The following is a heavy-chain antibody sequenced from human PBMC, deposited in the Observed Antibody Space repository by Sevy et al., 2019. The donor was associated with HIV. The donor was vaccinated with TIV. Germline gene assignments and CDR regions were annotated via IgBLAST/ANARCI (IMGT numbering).Heavy chain of an antibody. D-gene: IGHD2-15*01. V-gene: IGHV3-33*01. Sequence: GGSLRLSCAASGFTFSSRGMHWVRQAPGKGLEWVAVSWSDGNNKNYADSVKGRFTISRDSSKNTVYLQMNSLRVDDTAMYYCAREDIVEEVTQLKHYYYGMDVWGQGTTVTVSS. CDR1: GFTFSSRG. J-gene: IGHJ6*02. CDR2: SWSDGNNK. CDR3: AREDIVEEVTQLKHYYYGMDV.